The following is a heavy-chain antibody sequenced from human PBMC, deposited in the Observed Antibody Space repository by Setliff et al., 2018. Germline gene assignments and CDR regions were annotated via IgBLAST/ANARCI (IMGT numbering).Heavy chain of an antibody. V-gene: IGHV3-30*02. CDR1: GFSYSSHG. CDR2: IRQDGNNK. CDR3: AKEVMGLHLSGLDF. D-gene: IGHD5-12*01. J-gene: IGHJ4*02. Sequence: PGESLKISCTASGFSYSSHGMHWVRQAPGKGLEWVAFIRQDGNNKYYRDSVRGRFTISRDNSKTTLFLQMNSLRPEDTGIYYCAKEVMGLHLSGLDFWGQGNLVTVSS.